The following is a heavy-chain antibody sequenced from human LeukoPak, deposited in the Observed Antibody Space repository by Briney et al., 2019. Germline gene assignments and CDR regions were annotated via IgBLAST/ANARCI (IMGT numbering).Heavy chain of an antibody. J-gene: IGHJ3*02. CDR1: GDTLGDLS. Sequence: ASVKVSCKVSGDTLGDLSMHWVRQAPGKGLEWMGGFDPEDGETIYAQKFQGRVTMTEDTFTDTAYMELSSLRSEDTAVYYCATGCSSTSRCYRDAFDIWGRGTMVTVSS. CDR2: FDPEDGET. V-gene: IGHV1-24*01. CDR3: ATGCSSTSRCYRDAFDI. D-gene: IGHD2-2*01.